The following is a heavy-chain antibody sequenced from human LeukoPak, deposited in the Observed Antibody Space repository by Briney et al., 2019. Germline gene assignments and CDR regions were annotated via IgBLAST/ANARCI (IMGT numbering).Heavy chain of an antibody. J-gene: IGHJ4*02. CDR2: ISGSGGST. V-gene: IGHV3-23*01. Sequence: GGSLRLSCAASGFTFSSYAMSWVRQAPGKGLEWVSAISGSGGSTYYADSVKGRFTISRDNSKNTLYLQMNSLRAEDTAVYYCTKDPTMIVVVIPDYWGQGTLVTVSS. D-gene: IGHD3-22*01. CDR3: TKDPTMIVVVIPDY. CDR1: GFTFSSYA.